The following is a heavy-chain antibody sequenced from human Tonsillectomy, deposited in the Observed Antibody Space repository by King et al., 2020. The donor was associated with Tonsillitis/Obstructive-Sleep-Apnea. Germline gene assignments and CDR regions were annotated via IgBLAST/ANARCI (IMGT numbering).Heavy chain of an antibody. CDR3: ARDLITIFGVVIADAFDI. Sequence: VQLVESGAEVKKPGASVKVSCKASRYTFTGYYMHWVRQAPGQGLEWMGWINPNSGGTNYAQKFQGRVTMTRDTSISTAYMELSRLRSDDTAVYYCARDLITIFGVVIADAFDIWGQGTMVTVSS. CDR1: RYTFTGYY. D-gene: IGHD3-3*01. J-gene: IGHJ3*02. V-gene: IGHV1-2*02. CDR2: INPNSGGT.